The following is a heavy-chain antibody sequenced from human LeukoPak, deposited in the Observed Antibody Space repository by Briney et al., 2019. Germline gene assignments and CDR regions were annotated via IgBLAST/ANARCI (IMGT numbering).Heavy chain of an antibody. CDR1: GGSISSYY. Sequence: SETLSLTCTVSGGSISSYYWSWIRQPPGKGLEWIGYIYYSGSTNYNPSLKSRVTMSVDTSKNQFSLKLSSVTAADTAVYYCARHTRGGYDYWGQGTLVTVLS. CDR3: ARHTRGGYDY. CDR2: IYYSGST. V-gene: IGHV4-59*08. D-gene: IGHD4-23*01. J-gene: IGHJ4*02.